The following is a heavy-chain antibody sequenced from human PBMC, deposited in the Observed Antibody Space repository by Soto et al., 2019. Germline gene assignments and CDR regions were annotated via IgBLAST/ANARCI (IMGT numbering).Heavy chain of an antibody. Sequence: ASVKVSCKAFGYTFTNHYMHWVRQAPGQGLEWMGIINPSGGSTIYAQKFQGRVTMTRDTSTTTVYMELSSLRSEDTAVYYCARGWGSYDSSGDNYFDPWGQGTLVTVSS. CDR3: ARGWGSYDSSGDNYFDP. J-gene: IGHJ5*02. V-gene: IGHV1-46*01. D-gene: IGHD3-22*01. CDR2: INPSGGST. CDR1: GYTFTNHY.